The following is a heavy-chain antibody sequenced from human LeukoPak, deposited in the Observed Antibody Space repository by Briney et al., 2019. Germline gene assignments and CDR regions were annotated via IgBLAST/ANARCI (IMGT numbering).Heavy chain of an antibody. V-gene: IGHV3-7*03. J-gene: IGHJ4*02. CDR1: GFTFSSYW. CDR2: IKLDGSEK. Sequence: GGSLRLSCAASGFTFSSYWMSWVRQAPGKGLEWVANIKLDGSEKNYVDSVKGRFTISRGNTKNSLYLQMNSLRAEDTAVFYCARDQYDTWSRRGNFDSWGQGTLVIVSS. CDR3: ARDQYDTWSRRGNFDS. D-gene: IGHD3-3*01.